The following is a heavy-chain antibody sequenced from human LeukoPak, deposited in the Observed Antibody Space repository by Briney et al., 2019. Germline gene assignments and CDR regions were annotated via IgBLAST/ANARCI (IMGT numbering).Heavy chain of an antibody. CDR2: IYYSEST. J-gene: IGHJ5*02. CDR1: GGSISSGGYY. D-gene: IGHD3-9*01. V-gene: IGHV4-31*03. CDR3: ARGDGGYDILTGYYLGWFDH. Sequence: SQTLSLTCTLSGGSISSGGYYWRWIRQHPGKGLEWIGYIYYSESTYYNPSLKSRVTISVDTSKNQFSLKLSSVTAADTAVYYCARGDGGYDILTGYYLGWFDHWGQGTLVTVSS.